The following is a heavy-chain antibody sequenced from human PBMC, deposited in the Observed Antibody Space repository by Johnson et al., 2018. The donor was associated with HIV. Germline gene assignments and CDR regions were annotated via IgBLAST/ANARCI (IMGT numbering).Heavy chain of an antibody. V-gene: IGHV3-9*01. Sequence: VQLVESGGGVVQPGRSLRLSCAASGFTFDDYGMSWVRQVPGKWLAWVSYISISASISNSASTIYYYDSVKVRFTISRDNSKNTLYFQMNSLRAEDTAVYYCASKDSTYYYADFNIWGQGTMVTVSS. CDR2: ISISASISNSASTI. CDR1: GFTFDDYG. CDR3: ASKDSTYYYADFNI. J-gene: IGHJ3*02. D-gene: IGHD3-22*01.